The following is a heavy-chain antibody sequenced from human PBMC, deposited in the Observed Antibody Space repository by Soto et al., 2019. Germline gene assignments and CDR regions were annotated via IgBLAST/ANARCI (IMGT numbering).Heavy chain of an antibody. J-gene: IGHJ4*02. D-gene: IGHD6-13*01. CDR1: GFTFSTFA. V-gene: IGHV3-23*01. CDR2: ISGSGGSP. Sequence: GGSLRLSCAASGFTFSTFAMSWVRQAPGKGLEWVSAISGSGGSPYYADSVKGRFTISRDISKNTLYLQMNSLRAEDTALYYCAKSYSSNWYDYFDYWGQGTLVTVSS. CDR3: AKSYSSNWYDYFDY.